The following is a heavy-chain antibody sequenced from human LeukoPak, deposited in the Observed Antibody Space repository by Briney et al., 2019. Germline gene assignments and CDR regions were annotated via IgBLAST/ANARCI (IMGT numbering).Heavy chain of an antibody. CDR1: GGSISSSSYY. J-gene: IGHJ5*02. D-gene: IGHD3-3*01. CDR3: ARITMSLKNLNWFDP. CDR2: IYYSGST. V-gene: IGHV4-61*01. Sequence: SETLSLTCTVSGGSISSSSYYWSWIRQPPGKGLEWIGYIYYSGSTNYNPSLKSRVTISVDTSKNQFSLKLSSVTAADTAVYYCARITMSLKNLNWFDPWGQGTLVTVSS.